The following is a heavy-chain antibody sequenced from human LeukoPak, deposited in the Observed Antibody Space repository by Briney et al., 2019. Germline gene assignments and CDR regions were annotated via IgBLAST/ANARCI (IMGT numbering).Heavy chain of an antibody. CDR2: ISSSSSYI. D-gene: IGHD6-13*01. J-gene: IGHJ4*02. V-gene: IGHV3-21*01. Sequence: PGGSLRLSCAASGFTFSSYSMNWVRQAPGKGLEWVSSISSSSSYIYYADSVKGRFTISRDNAKNSLYLQMNSLRAEDTAVYYCARDGYSSNAGDYWGQGTLVTVSS. CDR1: GFTFSSYS. CDR3: ARDGYSSNAGDY.